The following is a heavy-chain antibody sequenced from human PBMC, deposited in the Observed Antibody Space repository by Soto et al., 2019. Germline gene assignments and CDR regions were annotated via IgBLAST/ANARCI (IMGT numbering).Heavy chain of an antibody. J-gene: IGHJ5*02. V-gene: IGHV4-30-4*01. CDR1: GGSISSGDYY. D-gene: IGHD6-6*01. CDR2: IYHSGNT. CDR3: ARERPDGARLDP. Sequence: QVQLQESGPGLVKPSQTLSLTCTVSGGSISSGDYYWSWIRQPPGKGMEWIGYIYHSGNTYYNPSLKSRVTISVDTSKNQFSLKLSSVTAADTAVYYCARERPDGARLDPWGQGNLVTVSS.